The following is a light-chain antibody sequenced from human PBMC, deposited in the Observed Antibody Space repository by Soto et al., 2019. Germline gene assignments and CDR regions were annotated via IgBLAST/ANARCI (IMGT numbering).Light chain of an antibody. CDR1: QSVGGD. V-gene: IGKV3-15*01. J-gene: IGKJ2*01. CDR3: QQYYAWPRT. Sequence: EIVMTQSPVNLSVSPWERATLSCRASQSVGGDLAWYQQIPGQAPRLLIYGAVTRATGVAARFSGGGSGTEFTLTVDSLQSEDLAIYYCQQYYAWPRTFGQGTKLEI. CDR2: GAV.